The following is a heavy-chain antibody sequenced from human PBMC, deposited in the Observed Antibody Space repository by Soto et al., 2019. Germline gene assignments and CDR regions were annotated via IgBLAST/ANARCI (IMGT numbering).Heavy chain of an antibody. CDR1: GFTFSSYA. CDR3: AKVVVPQVPAAALNGMDV. V-gene: IGHV3-23*01. J-gene: IGHJ6*02. D-gene: IGHD2-2*01. Sequence: PGGSLRLSCAASGFTFSSYAMSWVRQAPGKGLEWVSAISGSGGSTYYADSVKGRFTISRDNSKNTLYLQMNSLRAEDTAVYYCAKVVVPQVPAAALNGMDVWGQGTTVTVSS. CDR2: ISGSGGST.